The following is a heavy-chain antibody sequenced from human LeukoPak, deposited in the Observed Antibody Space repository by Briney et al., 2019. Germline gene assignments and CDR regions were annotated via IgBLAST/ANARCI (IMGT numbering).Heavy chain of an antibody. CDR1: KFSFSNHS. Sequence: GGSLKLSCAASKFSFSNHSMNWVRQAPGKGLEWVSYISNSGSAKYYAASVKGRFTISRDNGKNSLYLQMNSLRAEDTAVYYCARMSGSRLPGNWGQGTLVTVSS. J-gene: IGHJ4*02. CDR3: ARMSGSRLPGN. V-gene: IGHV3-48*01. CDR2: ISNSGSAK. D-gene: IGHD3-3*01.